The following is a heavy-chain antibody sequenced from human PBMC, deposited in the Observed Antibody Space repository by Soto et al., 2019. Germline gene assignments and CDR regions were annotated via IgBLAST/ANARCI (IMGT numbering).Heavy chain of an antibody. V-gene: IGHV3-66*01. J-gene: IGHJ4*01. D-gene: IGHD3-3*01. CDR2: IYSAGST. CDR3: AKERAIYGVVSPVFDY. CDR1: GFSVSSSY. Sequence: EVQLVESGGGLVQPGGSLRLSCAASGFSVSSSYMSWVRQAPGKGLEWVSVIYSAGSTYYADSVKDRFIISRDTSKNTLFLQMNSRRAEDTATYYCAKERAIYGVVSPVFDYWGHGTLVTVSS.